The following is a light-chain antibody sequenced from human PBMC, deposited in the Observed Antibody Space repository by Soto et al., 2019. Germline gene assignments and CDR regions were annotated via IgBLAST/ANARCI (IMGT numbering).Light chain of an antibody. CDR1: QSIDTY. CDR2: DAS. CDR3: QQRYNWPLT. V-gene: IGKV3-11*01. J-gene: IGKJ4*01. Sequence: EIVLTQSPANLSSSPGERATLSCRASQSIDTYLAWYQQKPGQAPRLLIYDASDRATGIPARFSGSGSGTAFTLTISGLEPEDFALYYCQQRYNWPLTFGGGTKVDIE.